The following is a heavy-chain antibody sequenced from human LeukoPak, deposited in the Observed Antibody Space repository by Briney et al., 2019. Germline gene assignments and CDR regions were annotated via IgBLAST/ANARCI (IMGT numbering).Heavy chain of an antibody. V-gene: IGHV3-48*01. J-gene: IGHJ4*02. CDR2: ISSSSTI. D-gene: IGHD3-22*01. CDR1: GFTFSSYS. CDR3: ARGYDSSGLFDY. Sequence: GGSLRLSCAASGFTFSSYSMNWVRQAPGKGLEWVSYISSSSTIYYADSVKGRFTISRDNSKNTLYLQMNSLRAEDTAVYYCARGYDSSGLFDYWGQGTLVTVSS.